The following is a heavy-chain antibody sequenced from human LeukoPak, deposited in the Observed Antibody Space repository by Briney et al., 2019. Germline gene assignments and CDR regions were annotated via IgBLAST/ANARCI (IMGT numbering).Heavy chain of an antibody. CDR2: IIPMFAPA. V-gene: IGHV1-69*05. CDR1: GGTFKSYA. D-gene: IGHD3-10*01. CDR3: ARGAHSGSYSSWFHP. Sequence: ASVKVSCKASGGTFKSYAFTWVRQAPGQGLEWMGGIIPMFAPARYAQNFQGRVTITTDESTSTAYMELSSLKSEDTAVYYCARGAHSGSYSSWFHPWGQGTLVTVSS. J-gene: IGHJ5*02.